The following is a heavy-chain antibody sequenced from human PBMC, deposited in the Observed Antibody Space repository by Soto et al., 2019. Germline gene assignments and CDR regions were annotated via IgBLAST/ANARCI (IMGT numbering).Heavy chain of an antibody. D-gene: IGHD2-21*02. CDR2: IIPIFGTA. CDR1: GGTFSSYA. Sequence: SVKVSCKASGGTFSSYAISWVRQAPGQGLEWMGGIIPIFGTANYAQKFQGRVTIPADESTSTAYMELSSMRSEDTAVYYCAMAPCGGDCYSEYDYGMDVWGQGTTVTVSS. V-gene: IGHV1-69*13. J-gene: IGHJ6*02. CDR3: AMAPCGGDCYSEYDYGMDV.